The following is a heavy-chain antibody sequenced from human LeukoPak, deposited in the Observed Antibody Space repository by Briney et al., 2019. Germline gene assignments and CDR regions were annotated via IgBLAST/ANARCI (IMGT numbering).Heavy chain of an antibody. D-gene: IGHD5-24*01. CDR1: GVSISGTNYY. CDR2: IHYRLPT. Sequence: SETLSLTCDVSGVSISGTNYYWGWIRQPPGMGLEWIGSIHYRLPTFYNPLLKSRVTISVDTSKNQISLRLRSVTAADTAVYYCARHEEEDGYNAKTPDYWGQGTLVAVSS. CDR3: ARHEEEDGYNAKTPDY. J-gene: IGHJ4*02. V-gene: IGHV4-39*01.